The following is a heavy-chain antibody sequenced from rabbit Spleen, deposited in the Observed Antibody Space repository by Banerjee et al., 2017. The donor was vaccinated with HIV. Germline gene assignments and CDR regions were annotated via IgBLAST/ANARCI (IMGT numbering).Heavy chain of an antibody. CDR2: IYVNSGST. Sequence: QEQLVESGGGLVKPGGTLTLTCKVSGIDFSSWYYMCWVRQAPGKGLELIGCIYVNSGSTWYASWVNGRFTISSDNAQSTVDLKMTSLTAADTATYFCARAIVPWLGLTRLDLWGQGTLVTVS. V-gene: IGHV1S43*01. CDR3: ARAIVPWLGLTRLDL. J-gene: IGHJ3*01. D-gene: IGHD4-1*01. CDR1: GIDFSSWYY.